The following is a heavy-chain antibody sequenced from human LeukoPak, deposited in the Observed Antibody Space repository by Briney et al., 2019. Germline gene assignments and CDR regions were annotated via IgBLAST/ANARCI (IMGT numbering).Heavy chain of an antibody. J-gene: IGHJ5*02. CDR1: GYTFTSYY. CDR3: ARGVYYYGSGSYYNPDNWFDP. Sequence: GASVKVSCKASGYTFTSYYMHWVRQAPGQGLEWMGWINPNSGGTNYAQKFQGRVTMTRDTSISTAYMELSRLRSDDTAVYYCARGVYYYGSGSYYNPDNWFDPWGQGTLVTVSS. V-gene: IGHV1-2*02. D-gene: IGHD3-10*01. CDR2: INPNSGGT.